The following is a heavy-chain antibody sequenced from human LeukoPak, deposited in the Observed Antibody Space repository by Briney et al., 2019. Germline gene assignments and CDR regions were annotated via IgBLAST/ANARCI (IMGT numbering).Heavy chain of an antibody. D-gene: IGHD3-22*01. CDR3: ARGPPTRVVVITTGDFDY. CDR2: INPNSGVT. CDR1: VYTFTGYY. Sequence: ASVKVSSTTSVYTFTGYYIHWVRQAPGQGLEWMGWINPNSGVTKYAQKFQGRVTVTTETSIGTANMELRGLTSDDRAVYFCARGPPTRVVVITTGDFDYWGQGTLVTVSS. J-gene: IGHJ4*02. V-gene: IGHV1-2*02.